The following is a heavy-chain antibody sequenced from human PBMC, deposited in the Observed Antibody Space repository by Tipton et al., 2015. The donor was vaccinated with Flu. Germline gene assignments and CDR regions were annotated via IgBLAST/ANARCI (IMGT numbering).Heavy chain of an antibody. CDR2: IYHSGTT. CDR3: ARDPGSDYGPYYFDY. J-gene: IGHJ4*02. D-gene: IGHD4-17*01. CDR1: GYSISSGYY. Sequence: PGLVKPSETLSLTCAVSGYSISSGYYWGWIRQPPGKGLEWIGTIYHSGTTFYNPSLKSRVTMSVDMSRDQFSLKLTSVTAADTAVYYCARDPGSDYGPYYFDYWGQGTLVTVSS. V-gene: IGHV4-38-2*02.